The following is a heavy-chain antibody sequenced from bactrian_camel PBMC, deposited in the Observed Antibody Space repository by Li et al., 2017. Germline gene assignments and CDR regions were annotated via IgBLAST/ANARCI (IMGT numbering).Heavy chain of an antibody. D-gene: IGHD1*01. CDR1: GFTSSDTW. V-gene: IGHV3S1*01. CDR2: IYTADGRA. J-gene: IGHJ4*01. Sequence: HVQLVESGGDLVRPGGSLTLSCAASGFTSSDTWIQWVRQVPGKGLEWVSTIYTADGRANSADSVKDRFTISYDIPKNTVYLQMNSLKPEDTAMYYCARDTYFQSSPPPDCQHSAYNYWGQGTQVTVS. CDR3: ARDTYFQSSPPPDCQHSAYNY.